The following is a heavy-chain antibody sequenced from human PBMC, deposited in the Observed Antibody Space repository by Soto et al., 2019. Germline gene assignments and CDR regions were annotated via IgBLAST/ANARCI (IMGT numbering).Heavy chain of an antibody. CDR2: INAGNGNT. V-gene: IGHV1-3*01. D-gene: IGHD1-26*01. CDR3: ARGLGLYYVDY. CDR1: GYTFTSYA. Sequence: QVQLVQSGAEVKKPGASVKVSCKASGYTFTSYAMHWVRQAPGQRLEWMGWINAGNGNTKYSQKFQGRVTITRDTSASTAYMELSSLRSEDTAVYYWARGLGLYYVDYWGQGTLVTVSS. J-gene: IGHJ4*02.